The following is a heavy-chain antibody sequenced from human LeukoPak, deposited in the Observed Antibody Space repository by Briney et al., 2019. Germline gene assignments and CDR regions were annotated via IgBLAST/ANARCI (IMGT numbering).Heavy chain of an antibody. V-gene: IGHV1-18*01. D-gene: IGHD3-16*02. Sequence: ASVKVSCKASGYTFTSYGISWVRQAPGQGLEWMGWISAYNGNTNYAQKLQGRVTMTTDTSTSTAYMELRSLRSEDTAVYYCARTKTGDDYVWGSYRYLVYWGQGTLVTVSP. CDR2: ISAYNGNT. CDR1: GYTFTSYG. J-gene: IGHJ4*02. CDR3: ARTKTGDDYVWGSYRYLVY.